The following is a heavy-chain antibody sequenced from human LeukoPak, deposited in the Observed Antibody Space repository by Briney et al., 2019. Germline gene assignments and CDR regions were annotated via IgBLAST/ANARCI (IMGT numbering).Heavy chain of an antibody. CDR3: ARGLYSSSWSHQYYFDY. Sequence: GASVKVSCKASGYTFTSYGISWVRQAPGQGLEWMGWISAYNGNTNYAQKLQGRVTITTDTSTSTAYMELRSLRSDDTAVYYCARGLYSSSWSHQYYFDYWGQGTLVTVSS. V-gene: IGHV1-18*04. D-gene: IGHD6-13*01. CDR2: ISAYNGNT. J-gene: IGHJ4*02. CDR1: GYTFTSYG.